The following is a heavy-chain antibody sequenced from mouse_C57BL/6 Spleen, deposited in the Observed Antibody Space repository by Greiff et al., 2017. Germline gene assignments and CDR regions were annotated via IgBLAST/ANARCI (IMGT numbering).Heavy chain of an antibody. V-gene: IGHV5-4*03. D-gene: IGHD2-3*01. CDR2: ISDGGSYT. CDR1: GFTFSSYA. CDR3: ARGYDGYYLDY. J-gene: IGHJ2*01. Sequence: EVKLVESGGGLVKPGGSLKLSCAASGFTFSSYAMSWVRQTPEKRLEWVATISDGGSYTYYPDNVKGRFTISRDNAKNNLYLQMSHLKSEDTAMYYCARGYDGYYLDYWGQGTTLTVSS.